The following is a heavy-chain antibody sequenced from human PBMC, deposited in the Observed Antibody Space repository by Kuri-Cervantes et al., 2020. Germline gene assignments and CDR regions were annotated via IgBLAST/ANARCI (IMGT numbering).Heavy chain of an antibody. J-gene: IGHJ3*02. D-gene: IGHD3-22*01. V-gene: IGHV2-70*20. CDR2: IDWDDDK. CDR3: ARSYDSSGYYITNAFDI. CDR1: GFSLSTTGVC. Sequence: SGPTLVKPTQALTLTCTFSGFSLSTTGVCVNWVRQPPGKALEWLALIDWDDDKYYSTSLKTRLTISKDTSKNQVVLTMTNMDPVDTATYYCARSYDSSGYYITNAFDIWGQGTIVTVSS.